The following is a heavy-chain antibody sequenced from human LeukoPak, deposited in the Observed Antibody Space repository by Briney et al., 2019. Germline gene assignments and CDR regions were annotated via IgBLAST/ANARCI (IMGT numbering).Heavy chain of an antibody. CDR1: GGSISSGSYY. V-gene: IGHV4-61*02. Sequence: SETLSLTCTVSGGSISSGSYYWSWIRQPAGKGLEWIGRIYTTGSTNYNPSLKSRVTMSLDTSKNQFSLKLSSVTAADTAVYYCARSGGSGFQLDSWGQGTLVTVSS. CDR2: IYTTGST. CDR3: ARSGGSGFQLDS. J-gene: IGHJ4*02. D-gene: IGHD3-16*01.